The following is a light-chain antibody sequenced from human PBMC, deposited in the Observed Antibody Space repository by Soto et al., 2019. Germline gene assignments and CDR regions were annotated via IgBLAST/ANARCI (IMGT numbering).Light chain of an antibody. CDR3: KQYANPPWT. J-gene: IGKJ1*01. CDR1: QDIRSY. V-gene: IGKV1-33*01. Sequence: DIQMTQSPSSLSASVGDTVTITCKARQDIRSYLNWNPQKPGKAPQLLIYDASNLETGIPSRFRGSGSGKDFTLPIISRQSEAMATCYCKQYANPPWTFGQGTKVEVK. CDR2: DAS.